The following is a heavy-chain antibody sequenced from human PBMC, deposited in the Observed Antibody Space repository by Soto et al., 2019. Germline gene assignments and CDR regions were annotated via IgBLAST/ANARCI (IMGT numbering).Heavy chain of an antibody. Sequence: LSLTCTVSGGSVRSFYCSWIRQPPGKGLEWIGYVHDSGSTSYNPSLQSRVTISADTSKNQFSLDLRSVTAADTAKYYCARRWSGTDYWGQGILVTVSS. CDR1: GGSVRSFY. J-gene: IGHJ4*02. V-gene: IGHV4-59*02. CDR2: VHDSGST. CDR3: ARRWSGTDY. D-gene: IGHD3-10*01.